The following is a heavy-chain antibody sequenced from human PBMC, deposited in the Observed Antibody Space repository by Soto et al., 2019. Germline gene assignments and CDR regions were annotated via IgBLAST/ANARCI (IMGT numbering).Heavy chain of an antibody. CDR3: ARGYYTYGLAY. Sequence: SETLSLTCTVSGGSISGYYWSWIRQPPGKGLEWIGHIDYSGNTNYKPSLKSRVIISLDMSKNQISLKLSSMSAADTAVYYCARGYYTYGLAYWGQGTLVT. D-gene: IGHD5-18*01. J-gene: IGHJ4*02. CDR1: GGSISGYY. V-gene: IGHV4-59*01. CDR2: IDYSGNT.